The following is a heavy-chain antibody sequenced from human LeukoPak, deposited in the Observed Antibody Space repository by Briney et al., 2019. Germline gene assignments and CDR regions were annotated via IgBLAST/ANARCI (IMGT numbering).Heavy chain of an antibody. V-gene: IGHV3-7*01. D-gene: IGHD1-26*01. CDR2: IKQDGSEK. CDR3: ARADRRIVGATRHDAFDI. Sequence: PGGSLRLSCAASGFTFSSYWMSWVRQAPGKGLEWVADIKQDGSEKYYVDSVKGRFTISRDNAKNSLYLQMNSLRAEDTAVYYCARADRRIVGATRHDAFDIWGQGTMVTVSS. J-gene: IGHJ3*02. CDR1: GFTFSSYW.